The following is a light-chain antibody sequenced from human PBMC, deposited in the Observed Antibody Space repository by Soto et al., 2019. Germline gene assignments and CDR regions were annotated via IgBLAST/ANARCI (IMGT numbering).Light chain of an antibody. CDR1: QSVSTN. V-gene: IGKV3-15*01. CDR3: QHYNNWPPWT. CDR2: GAS. J-gene: IGKJ1*01. Sequence: EIVMTQSPATLSVSPGERVTLSCRASQSVSTNLAWYQQKPGQAPRLLIYGASTRATGIPARFSGSGYGTEFTLTISGLQSEDFAVYYCQHYNNWPPWTFGRGPKVEIK.